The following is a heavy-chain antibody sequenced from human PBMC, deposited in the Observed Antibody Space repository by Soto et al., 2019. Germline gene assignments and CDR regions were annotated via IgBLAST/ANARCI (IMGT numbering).Heavy chain of an antibody. Sequence: PGESLKISCKGSGYSFTSYWIGWVRQMPGKGLEWMGIIYPGDSDTRYSPSFQGQVTISADKSISTAYLQWSSLKASDTAMYYCARGEGGDIVVVPAAPFPMDVWGQGTTVTVYS. CDR2: IYPGDSDT. CDR3: ARGEGGDIVVVPAAPFPMDV. D-gene: IGHD2-2*01. CDR1: GYSFTSYW. V-gene: IGHV5-51*01. J-gene: IGHJ6*02.